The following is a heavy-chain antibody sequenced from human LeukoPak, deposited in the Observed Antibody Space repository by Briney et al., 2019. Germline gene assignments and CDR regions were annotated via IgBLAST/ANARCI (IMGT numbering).Heavy chain of an antibody. D-gene: IGHD2-8*01. CDR3: SRENGAFSPFGY. J-gene: IGHJ4*02. Sequence: PSGTLSLTCGVSGGSISNTNWWSWVRQPPGQGLEWIGEISLTGLTHYNPSLESRVTVSLGKSKNQLSLNLTSVTAAYTAVYYCSRENGAFSPFGYWGQGTLVTVSS. CDR1: GGSISNTNW. V-gene: IGHV4-4*02. CDR2: ISLTGLT.